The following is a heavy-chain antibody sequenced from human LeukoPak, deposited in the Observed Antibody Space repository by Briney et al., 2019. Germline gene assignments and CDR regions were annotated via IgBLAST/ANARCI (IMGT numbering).Heavy chain of an antibody. Sequence: HPGGSLRLSCAASGFTFSSYAMSWVRQAPGKGLEWVSAISGNGGRTYYGDSVKGRFTISRDNSKNTLYLRMNSLRAEDTAVFYCAKVAEMGTILGKFDNWGQGTLVTVSS. J-gene: IGHJ4*02. CDR3: AKVAEMGTILGKFDN. V-gene: IGHV3-23*01. CDR2: ISGNGGRT. CDR1: GFTFSSYA. D-gene: IGHD5-24*01.